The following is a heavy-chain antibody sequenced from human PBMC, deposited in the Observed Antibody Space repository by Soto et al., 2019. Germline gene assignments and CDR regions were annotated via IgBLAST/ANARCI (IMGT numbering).Heavy chain of an antibody. CDR3: AREGAAAAGRMDV. D-gene: IGHD6-13*01. Sequence: QVQLVQSGAEVEKPGSSVKVSCKASGGTFSTYAISWMRQAPGQGLGWMGGITPVVGTANYAQKFQGRVRITADESTSTAYLELSSLTPEDTAVYYCAREGAAAAGRMDVWGQGTTVTVSS. V-gene: IGHV1-69*01. CDR1: GGTFSTYA. CDR2: ITPVVGTA. J-gene: IGHJ6*02.